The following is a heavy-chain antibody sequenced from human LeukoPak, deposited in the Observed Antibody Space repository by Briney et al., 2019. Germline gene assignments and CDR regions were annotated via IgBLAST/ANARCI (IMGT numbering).Heavy chain of an antibody. Sequence: ASVKVSCKASGYTFTSYGISWVRQAPGQGLEWMGWISAYNGNTNYAQTLQGRVTMTTDTSTSTAYMELRSLRSDDTAVYYCARNFGPNYYDSSGYYYWGQGTLVTVSS. CDR2: ISAYNGNT. J-gene: IGHJ4*02. D-gene: IGHD3-22*01. CDR3: ARNFGPNYYDSSGYYY. CDR1: GYTFTSYG. V-gene: IGHV1-18*01.